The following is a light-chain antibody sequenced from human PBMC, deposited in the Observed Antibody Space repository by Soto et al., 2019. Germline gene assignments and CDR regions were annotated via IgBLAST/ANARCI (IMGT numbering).Light chain of an antibody. J-gene: IGKJ1*01. Sequence: DVVMTQSPLSLPVTLGQPASISCRSSQSLVSSDGNTYLIWFQQRPGQSPRRLLYKVSNRDSGVPDIFSSRGPGTDFTLEISRLEAEDVGDYYCMRGTHWPWTFGQGTKVEIK. CDR1: QSLVSSDGNTY. V-gene: IGKV2-30*01. CDR3: MRGTHWPWT. CDR2: KVS.